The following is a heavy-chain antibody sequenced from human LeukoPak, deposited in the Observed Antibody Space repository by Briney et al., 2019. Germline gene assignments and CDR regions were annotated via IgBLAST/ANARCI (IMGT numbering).Heavy chain of an antibody. Sequence: ASVKVSCKASGYTFTSYGISWVRQAPGQGLEWMGWISAYNGNTNYAQKFQGRVTITADKSTSTAYMELSSLRSEDTAVYYCARDRVGATNWFDPWGQGTLVTVSS. J-gene: IGHJ5*02. CDR1: GYTFTSYG. V-gene: IGHV1-18*01. CDR2: ISAYNGNT. D-gene: IGHD1-26*01. CDR3: ARDRVGATNWFDP.